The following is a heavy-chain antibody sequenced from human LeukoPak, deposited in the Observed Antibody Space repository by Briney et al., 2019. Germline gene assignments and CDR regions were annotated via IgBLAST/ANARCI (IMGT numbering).Heavy chain of an antibody. J-gene: IGHJ5*02. CDR1: GFTLSSYG. CDR3: ARDGAIFGVVIA. Sequence: GGSLRLSCAASGFTLSSYGMHWVRQGPGKGLEWVAVIWYDGSKEYYADSVKGRFTISRDNAKNSLYLQMNSLRAEDTAVYYCARDGAIFGVVIAWGQGTLVTVSS. V-gene: IGHV3-33*01. CDR2: IWYDGSKE. D-gene: IGHD3-3*01.